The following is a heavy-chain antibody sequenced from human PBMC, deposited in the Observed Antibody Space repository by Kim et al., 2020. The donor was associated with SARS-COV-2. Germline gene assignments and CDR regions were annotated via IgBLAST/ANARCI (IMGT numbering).Heavy chain of an antibody. V-gene: IGHV3-11*06. CDR3: ARDRKDDYYDSSGMFDAFDI. Sequence: RFTISRDNAKNSLYLQMNSLRAEDTAVYYCARDRKDDYYDSSGMFDAFDIWGQGTMVTVSS. J-gene: IGHJ3*02. D-gene: IGHD3-22*01.